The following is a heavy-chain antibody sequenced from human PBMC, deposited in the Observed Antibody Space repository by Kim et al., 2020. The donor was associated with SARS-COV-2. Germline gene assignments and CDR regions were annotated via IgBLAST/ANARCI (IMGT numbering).Heavy chain of an antibody. D-gene: IGHD3-9*01. Sequence: GGSLRLSCAASGFTFSSYSMNWVRQAPGKGLEWVSYISSSSSTIYYADSVKGRFTISRDNAKNSLYLQMNSLRAEDTAVYYCARDMGESLTGYYHPYYYYGMDVWGQGTTVTVSS. CDR1: GFTFSSYS. CDR3: ARDMGESLTGYYHPYYYYGMDV. J-gene: IGHJ6*02. CDR2: ISSSSSTI. V-gene: IGHV3-48*04.